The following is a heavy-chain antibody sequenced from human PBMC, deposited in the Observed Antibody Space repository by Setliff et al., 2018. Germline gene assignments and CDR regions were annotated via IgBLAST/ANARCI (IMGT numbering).Heavy chain of an antibody. J-gene: IGHJ3*02. V-gene: IGHV5-51*01. CDR1: GYRFTTYW. CDR3: ARLGAPASHDAFDI. Sequence: PGESLKISCKGSGYRFTTYWIGWVRQMPGKGLEWMGIVFSGDSDTRYSPSFQGQVTMSADESINTAYLQWSSLKASDTAMYYCARLGAPASHDAFDIWGQGTMVTVSS. CDR2: VFSGDSDT. D-gene: IGHD6-25*01.